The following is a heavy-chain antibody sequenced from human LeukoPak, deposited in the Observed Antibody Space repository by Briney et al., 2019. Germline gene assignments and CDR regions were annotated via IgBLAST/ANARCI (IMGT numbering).Heavy chain of an antibody. CDR1: GFTFSNYW. CDR3: ARDYGRSRDYGMDV. Sequence: GGSLRLSCEASGFTFSNYWMHWVRQAPGKGLVWVSRINSDESSTTYADSVKGRFTISRDNAKNTLYLQMNSLRAEDTAVYYCARDYGRSRDYGMDVWGQGTTVTVSS. D-gene: IGHD3-10*01. CDR2: INSDESST. V-gene: IGHV3-74*01. J-gene: IGHJ6*02.